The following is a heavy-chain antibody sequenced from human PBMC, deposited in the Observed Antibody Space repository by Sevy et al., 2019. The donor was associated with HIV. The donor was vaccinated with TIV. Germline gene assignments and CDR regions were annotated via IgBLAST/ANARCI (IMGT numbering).Heavy chain of an antibody. V-gene: IGHV4-59*01. CDR1: GGSISSYY. D-gene: IGHD3-22*01. J-gene: IGHJ4*02. CDR3: ARCYDNSGYYYFDY. CDR2: IYYSGST. Sequence: SENLSLTCSVSGGSISSYYWNWIRQPPGKGLEWIGHIYYSGSTNYNPSVKSRVSIFEDMSKNQYSLKLRSVTAADTAPSYCARCYDNSGYYYFDYWGQGALVTVSS.